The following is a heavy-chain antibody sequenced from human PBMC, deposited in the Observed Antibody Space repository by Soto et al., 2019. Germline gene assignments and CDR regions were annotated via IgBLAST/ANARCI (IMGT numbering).Heavy chain of an antibody. CDR3: ARSPPWGSALGGWFDP. D-gene: IGHD3-16*01. J-gene: IGHJ5*02. V-gene: IGHV1-46*01. CDR2: INPGQGLAWMGIITPRGASP. Sequence: QVQLVQSGAEVKKPGASVRVSCKASGYTFTSYCLHWVRQAPGQGLEWMGIINPGQGLAWMGIITPRGASPGYAQKSQDRFPMTIDTSTSTVYMELSSLRSEDTAMYYCARSPPWGSALGGWFDPWGQGTLVTVSS. CDR1: GYTFTSYC.